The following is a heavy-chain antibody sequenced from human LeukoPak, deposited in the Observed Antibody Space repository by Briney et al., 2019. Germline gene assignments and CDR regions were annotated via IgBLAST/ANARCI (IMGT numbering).Heavy chain of an antibody. CDR2: INPTGGST. CDR1: GYTFTSYY. Sequence: ASVKVSCKASGYTFTSYYMHWVRQAPGEGLEWMGIINPTGGSTSYAQKFQGRVTMTRDTSTSTVYMELSSLRSEDTAVYYCARDHYHKIHSVMVTAPDYWGQGTLVIVSS. V-gene: IGHV1-46*01. J-gene: IGHJ4*02. CDR3: ARDHYHKIHSVMVTAPDY. D-gene: IGHD2-21*02.